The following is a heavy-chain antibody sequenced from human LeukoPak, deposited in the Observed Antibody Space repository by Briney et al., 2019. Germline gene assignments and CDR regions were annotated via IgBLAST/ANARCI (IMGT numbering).Heavy chain of an antibody. Sequence: GRSLRLSCAASGFTFDDYAMHWVRQAPGKGLEWVSGISWNSGSIGYADSVKGRFTISRGNAKNSLYLQMNSLRAEDTALYYCAKDIVHTPYSGSYYGGFQHWGQGTLVTVSS. V-gene: IGHV3-9*01. CDR2: ISWNSGSI. D-gene: IGHD1-26*01. J-gene: IGHJ1*01. CDR3: AKDIVHTPYSGSYYGGFQH. CDR1: GFTFDDYA.